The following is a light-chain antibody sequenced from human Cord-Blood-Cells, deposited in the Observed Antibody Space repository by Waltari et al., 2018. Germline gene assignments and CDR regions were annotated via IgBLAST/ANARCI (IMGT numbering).Light chain of an antibody. V-gene: IGKV4-1*01. CDR1: QSVLYSSNNKNY. J-gene: IGKJ1*01. CDR2: WAS. CDR3: QQYYSTPWT. Sequence: DIVMTQSPDSLAVSLGERATINYKSSQSVLYSSNNKNYLAWYQQKPGQPPKLLIYWASTRESGVPDRFSGSGSRTDFTLTISSLQAEDVAVYYCQQYYSTPWTFGQGTKVEIK.